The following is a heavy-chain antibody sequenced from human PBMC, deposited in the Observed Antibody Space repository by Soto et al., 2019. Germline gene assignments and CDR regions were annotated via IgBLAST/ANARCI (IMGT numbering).Heavy chain of an antibody. CDR1: GGSISSGGYY. Sequence: QVQLQESGPGLVKPSETLSLTCTVSGGSISSGGYYWSWIRQHPGKGLEWIGYIYYTGSTNYNPSLKSRVTISVDTSKNQFSLKLSSVTAADTAVYYCASQPGNYGDYGYWGQGTLVTVSS. CDR3: ASQPGNYGDYGY. J-gene: IGHJ4*02. CDR2: IYYTGST. D-gene: IGHD4-17*01. V-gene: IGHV4-31*03.